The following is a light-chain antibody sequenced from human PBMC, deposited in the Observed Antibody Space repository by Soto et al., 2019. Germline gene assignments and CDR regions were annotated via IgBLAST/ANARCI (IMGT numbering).Light chain of an antibody. CDR1: SGDIGAYNY. V-gene: IGLV2-14*01. Sequence: QSALTQPASVSGSPGQSITISCAGTSGDIGAYNYVSWYQQYPGKAPKLMIYEGSKRPSGVSNRFSGSKSGNTASLTISGLQAEDEADYYCSSYTSGSTLYVFGTGTKVTVL. J-gene: IGLJ1*01. CDR2: EGS. CDR3: SSYTSGSTLYV.